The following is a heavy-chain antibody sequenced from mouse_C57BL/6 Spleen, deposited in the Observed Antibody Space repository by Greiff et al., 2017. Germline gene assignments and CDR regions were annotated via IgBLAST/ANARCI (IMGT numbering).Heavy chain of an antibody. CDR3: ARLGWPDYYAMDF. J-gene: IGHJ4*01. CDR2: ISDGGSYT. V-gene: IGHV5-4*03. D-gene: IGHD2-3*01. Sequence: EVKLMESGGGLVKPGGSLKLSCAASGFTFSSYAMSWVRQTPEKRLEWVATISDGGSYTYYPDNVKGRFTISRDNAKNTLYLQMSHLKSEDTAVYYCARLGWPDYYAMDFWGQGTSVTVSS. CDR1: GFTFSSYA.